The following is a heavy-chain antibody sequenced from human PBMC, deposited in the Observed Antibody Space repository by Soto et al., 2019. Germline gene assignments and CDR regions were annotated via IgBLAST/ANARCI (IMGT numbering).Heavy chain of an antibody. CDR1: GDSVSSNSVT. CDR2: TYYRSEWYS. Sequence: PSQTLSLTCAIPGDSVSSNSVTWNWIRQSPSRGLEWLGRTYYRSEWYSDYAVSVQSRVTINPDTSKNQFSLQLNSVTPEDTAVYYCVRLIGNSWLDSWGQGTLVTVSS. J-gene: IGHJ5*01. V-gene: IGHV6-1*01. CDR3: VRLIGNSWLDS.